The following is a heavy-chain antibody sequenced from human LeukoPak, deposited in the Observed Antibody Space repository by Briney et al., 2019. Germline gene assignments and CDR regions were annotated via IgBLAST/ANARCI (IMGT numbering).Heavy chain of an antibody. CDR2: VSDGAGST. Sequence: GGSLRLSCAASGFTFRNYVMSWVRQAPGKGLEWVSVVSDGAGSTYYADSVKGRFTISRDNSKNTLHLQMNSLRAEDTAVYYCAKDPAGDASDIWGQGTMVTVSS. V-gene: IGHV3-23*01. CDR1: GFTFRNYV. CDR3: AKDPAGDASDI. J-gene: IGHJ3*02.